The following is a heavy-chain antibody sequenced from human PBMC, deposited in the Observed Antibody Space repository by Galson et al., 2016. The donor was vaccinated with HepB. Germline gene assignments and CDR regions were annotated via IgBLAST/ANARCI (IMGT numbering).Heavy chain of an antibody. CDR2: ISSSGDAT. CDR1: GFTFNDFY. D-gene: IGHD2-21*02. J-gene: IGHJ4*02. V-gene: IGHV3-11*01. CDR3: ARGLRGRKSRNY. Sequence: SLRLSCAASGFTFNDFYMSWIRQAPGKGLEWVSYISSSGDATYYADSVKGRFTVSRDNAKNSLYLQMNSLRAEDTAVYYCARGLRGRKSRNYGGPGTLVTVSS.